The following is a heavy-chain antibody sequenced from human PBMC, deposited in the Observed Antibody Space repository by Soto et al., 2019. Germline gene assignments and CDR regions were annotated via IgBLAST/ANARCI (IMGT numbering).Heavy chain of an antibody. CDR1: GYSFTNFW. V-gene: IGHV5-51*01. CDR3: ARSGAATDYYGMDV. J-gene: IGHJ6*02. Sequence: GQSLKISCKGSGYSFTNFWIAWVRQMPGKGLEWMGIIYPGASDTRYSPSFQGQVTISADKSISTAYLQWSYLKASDTAMYYCARSGAATDYYGMDVWGQGTTVTVSS. D-gene: IGHD2-15*01. CDR2: IYPGASDT.